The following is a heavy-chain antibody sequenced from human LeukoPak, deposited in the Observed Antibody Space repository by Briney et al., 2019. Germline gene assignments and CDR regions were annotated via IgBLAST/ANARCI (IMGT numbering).Heavy chain of an antibody. CDR3: ARGWGIVVGQHSVDAFDI. V-gene: IGHV1-46*01. J-gene: IGHJ3*02. Sequence: ASVKVSCKASGYTFTSYYMHSVRQAPGQGLEWMGIINPSGGSTSYAQKFQGRVTMTRDTSTSTVYMELSSLRSEDTAVYYCARGWGIVVGQHSVDAFDIWGQGTMVSVSS. CDR1: GYTFTSYY. D-gene: IGHD2-21*01. CDR2: INPSGGST.